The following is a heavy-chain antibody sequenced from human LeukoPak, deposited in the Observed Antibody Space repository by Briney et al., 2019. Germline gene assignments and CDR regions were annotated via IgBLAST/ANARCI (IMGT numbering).Heavy chain of an antibody. Sequence: GASVKVSCKVSGYTLTELSMHWVRQAPGKGLEWMGGFDPEDGETIYAQKFQGRVTMTEDTSTDTAYMELSSLRSEDTAVYYCARTPLTGYYVDAFDIRGQGTMVTVSS. CDR1: GYTLTELS. J-gene: IGHJ3*02. CDR2: FDPEDGET. CDR3: ARTPLTGYYVDAFDI. D-gene: IGHD3-9*01. V-gene: IGHV1-24*01.